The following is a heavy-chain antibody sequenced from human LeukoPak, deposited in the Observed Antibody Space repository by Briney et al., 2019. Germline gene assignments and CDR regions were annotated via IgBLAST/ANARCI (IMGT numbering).Heavy chain of an antibody. J-gene: IGHJ4*02. CDR3: ARAWGSSWYGVDY. Sequence: IPSETLSLTCTVSGDSISRSTYYWGWIRQPPGKGLEWIGSIYYSGSTYYNPSLKSRVTISVDMSKNQFSLKLSSVTAADTAVYYCARAWGSSWYGVDYWGQGTLVTVSS. V-gene: IGHV4-39*07. CDR1: GDSISRSTYY. CDR2: IYYSGST. D-gene: IGHD6-13*01.